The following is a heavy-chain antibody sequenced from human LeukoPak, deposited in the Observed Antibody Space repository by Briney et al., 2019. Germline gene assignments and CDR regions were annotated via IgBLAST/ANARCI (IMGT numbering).Heavy chain of an antibody. V-gene: IGHV5-51*01. CDR1: GYSFTSYW. CDR3: ARGRAAVLRGWFDP. CDR2: IYPGDSDT. J-gene: IGHJ5*02. D-gene: IGHD2-2*01. Sequence: GESLKISCKGSGYSFTSYWIGWVRQMPGKGLEWTGIIYPGDSDTRYSPPFQGQVTISADKSISTAYLQWSSLKASDTAIYYCARGRAAVLRGWFDPWGQGTLVTVSS.